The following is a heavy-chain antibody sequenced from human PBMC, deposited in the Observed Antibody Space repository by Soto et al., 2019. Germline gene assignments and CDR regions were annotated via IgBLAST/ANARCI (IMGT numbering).Heavy chain of an antibody. Sequence: ASVKVSCKASGYTFTTSGISWVRQAPGQGLEWMGWISAHNGNTNYGQKFEGRVTMTADTSTSTAYLEMRSLRSDDTAIYFCARDRQYGGGNYTNGMDVWSQGTTVSV. CDR3: ARDRQYGGGNYTNGMDV. CDR1: GYTFTTSG. CDR2: ISAHNGNT. V-gene: IGHV1-18*04. J-gene: IGHJ6*02. D-gene: IGHD1-26*01.